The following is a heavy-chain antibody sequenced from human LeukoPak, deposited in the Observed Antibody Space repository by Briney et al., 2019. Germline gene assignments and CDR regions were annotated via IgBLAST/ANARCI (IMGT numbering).Heavy chain of an antibody. J-gene: IGHJ1*01. Sequence: SETLSLTCTVSGGSISSGSYYWSWIRQPAGKGLEWIGRIYTSGSTNYNPSLKSRVTISVDTSKNQFSLKLSSVTAADTAVYYCARGGIYDYGGNGYFQHWGQGTLVTVSS. D-gene: IGHD4-23*01. CDR3: ARGGIYDYGGNGYFQH. CDR2: IYTSGST. V-gene: IGHV4-61*02. CDR1: GGSISSGSYY.